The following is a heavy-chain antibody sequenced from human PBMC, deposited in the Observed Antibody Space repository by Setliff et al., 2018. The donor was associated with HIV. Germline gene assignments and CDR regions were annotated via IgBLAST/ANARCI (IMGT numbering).Heavy chain of an antibody. CDR3: VRDPPLITYGPDHPFDI. J-gene: IGHJ3*02. Sequence: SGTLSLTCAVSGYSISSGYSWGWIRQPPGKGLEWIGSIYHGGTTYYNPSLRSRVTISEDTSKNQFSLTLTSVTAADTAVYYCVRDPPLITYGPDHPFDIWGQGTMVTVSS. CDR2: IYHGGTT. V-gene: IGHV4-38-2*02. CDR1: GYSISSGYS. D-gene: IGHD3-10*01.